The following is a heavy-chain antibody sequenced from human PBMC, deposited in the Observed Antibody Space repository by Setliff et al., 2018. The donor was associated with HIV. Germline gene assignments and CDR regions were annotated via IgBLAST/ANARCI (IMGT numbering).Heavy chain of an antibody. J-gene: IGHJ5*02. CDR1: SASISNYH. CDR3: AIGDEYPGVFQS. V-gene: IGHV4-4*09. Sequence: PSETLSVTCAVSSASISNYHWSWIRQTPGKGLEWIGSIYTSGTTNYNPSLEGRITTSVDLSKNHFSLNLHSVTAADTAVYYCAIGDEYPGVFQSWGQGKVVTVSS. CDR2: IYTSGTT. D-gene: IGHD2-2*01.